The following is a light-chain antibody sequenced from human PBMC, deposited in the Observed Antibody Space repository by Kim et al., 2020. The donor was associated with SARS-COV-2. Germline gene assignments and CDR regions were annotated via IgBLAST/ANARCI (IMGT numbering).Light chain of an antibody. V-gene: IGLV3-19*01. CDR2: GRQ. CDR1: SSRSQF. CDR3: ASRDSRGYHMM. Sequence: SSELTQDPAVSVALGQTVTITCQGDSSRSQFANWYQQSPGQPPVLVPYGRQSRPSGIPDRFSGSRSGDTASLTITGAQADDEAVYYCASRDSRGYHMMFG. J-gene: IGLJ3*02.